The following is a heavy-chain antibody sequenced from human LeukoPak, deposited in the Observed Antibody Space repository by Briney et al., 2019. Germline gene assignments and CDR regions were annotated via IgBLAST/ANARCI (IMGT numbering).Heavy chain of an antibody. V-gene: IGHV5-51*01. J-gene: IGHJ4*02. CDR1: GYSFTSYW. CDR3: ARRNYDILTGYPSTFDY. D-gene: IGHD3-9*01. Sequence: GESQKISCKGSGYSFTSYWIGWVRQMPGKGLEWMGIIYPGDSDTRYSPSFQGQVTISADKSISTAYLQWSSLKASDTAMYYCARRNYDILTGYPSTFDYWGQGTLVTVSS. CDR2: IYPGDSDT.